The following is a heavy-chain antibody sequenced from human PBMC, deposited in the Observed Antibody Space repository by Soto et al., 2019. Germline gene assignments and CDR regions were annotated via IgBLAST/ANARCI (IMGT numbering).Heavy chain of an antibody. CDR3: ARQVVWSGYYYYMDV. CDR1: GGSISSYY. CDR2: IYYSGST. V-gene: IGHV4-59*08. J-gene: IGHJ6*03. D-gene: IGHD3-3*01. Sequence: PSETLSLTCTVSGGSISSYYWSWIRQPPGKGLEWIGYIYYSGSTNYNPSLKSRVTISVDTSKNQFSLKLSSVTAADTAVYYCARQVVWSGYYYYMDVWGKGTPVTVSS.